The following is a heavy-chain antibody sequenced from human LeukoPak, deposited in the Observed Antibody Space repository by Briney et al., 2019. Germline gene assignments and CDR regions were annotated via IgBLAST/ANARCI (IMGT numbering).Heavy chain of an antibody. CDR3: ARHIGGRYYYYYMDV. CDR2: INHSGST. CDR1: GGSFSGYY. D-gene: IGHD2-21*01. Sequence: SETLSLTCAVYGGSFSGYYWSWIRQPPGKGLEWIGEINHSGSTNYNPSLKSRVTISVDTSKNQFSLKLSSVTAADTAVYYCARHIGGRYYYYYMDVWGKGTTVTISS. V-gene: IGHV4-34*01. J-gene: IGHJ6*03.